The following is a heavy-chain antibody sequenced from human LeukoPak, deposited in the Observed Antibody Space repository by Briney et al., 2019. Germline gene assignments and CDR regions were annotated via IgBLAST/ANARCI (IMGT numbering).Heavy chain of an antibody. D-gene: IGHD1-26*01. V-gene: IGHV3-30-3*02. CDR1: GFTFSSYA. CDR3: GNDRSGSGSLDQ. Sequence: PAVTLSFYCAAYGFTFSSYARHWQPQAPGKGLVGVADISCDGNNKYYAVSVRGRFTIARAISKNTLNLQTQSLSHADAALYYCGNDRSGSGSLDQWGQGTLVSVPS. J-gene: IGHJ4*02. CDR2: ISCDGNNK.